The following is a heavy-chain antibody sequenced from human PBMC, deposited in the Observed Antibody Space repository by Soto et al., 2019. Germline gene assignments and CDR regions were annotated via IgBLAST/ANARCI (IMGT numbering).Heavy chain of an antibody. CDR1: GGSISSGGYY. CDR3: ARAGGSYPRFDY. D-gene: IGHD1-26*01. V-gene: IGHV4-31*03. J-gene: IGHJ4*02. Sequence: PSETLSLTCTVSGGSISSGGYYWSWIRQHPGKGLEWIGYIYYSGSTYYNPSLKSRVTISVDTSKNQFSLKLSSVTAADTAVYYCARAGGSYPRFDYWGQGTLVTVSS. CDR2: IYYSGST.